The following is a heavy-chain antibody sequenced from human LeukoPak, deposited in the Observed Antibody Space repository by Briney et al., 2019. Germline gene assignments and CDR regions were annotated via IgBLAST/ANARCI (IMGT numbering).Heavy chain of an antibody. V-gene: IGHV3-15*01. CDR1: GFTFSNAW. CDR2: IKSKTDGRTT. Sequence: GGSLSLSCAASGFTFSNAWMSWVRQAPGKGLEWVGYIKSKTDGRTTDYAAPVKGRFTISRDDSKNTRYLQMNSLKTEDIAVYYCTTRTAYYDFWSGYYFDYWGQETLVTVSS. CDR3: TTRTAYYDFWSGYYFDY. D-gene: IGHD3-3*01. J-gene: IGHJ4*02.